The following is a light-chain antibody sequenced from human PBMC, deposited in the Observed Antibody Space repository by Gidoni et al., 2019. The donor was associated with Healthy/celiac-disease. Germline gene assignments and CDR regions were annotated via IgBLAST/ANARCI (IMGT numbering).Light chain of an antibody. CDR2: GAA. J-gene: IGKJ4*01. Sequence: EIVLTQSPGTLSLSPGERATLSCRASQSVSSSYLAWYQQKPGPAPRLLSYGAASRATGLPDPFSRSGSGTDFTLTICRLVPEGFAVYYCQPYGSSPLHFGGGTKVEIK. CDR3: QPYGSSPLH. V-gene: IGKV3-20*01. CDR1: QSVSSSY.